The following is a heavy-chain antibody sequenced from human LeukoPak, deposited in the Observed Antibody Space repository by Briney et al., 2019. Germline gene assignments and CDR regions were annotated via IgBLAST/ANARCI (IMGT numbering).Heavy chain of an antibody. CDR1: GGSISSGGYY. CDR3: AGMATMLSTPLDY. J-gene: IGHJ4*02. D-gene: IGHD5-24*01. CDR2: IYYSGST. Sequence: SETLSLTCTVSGGSISSGGYYWSWIRQHPGKGLEWIGYIYYSGSTYYNPSLKSRVAISVDMSKNQFSLKLSSVTAADTAVYYCAGMATMLSTPLDYWGQGTLVTVSS. V-gene: IGHV4-31*03.